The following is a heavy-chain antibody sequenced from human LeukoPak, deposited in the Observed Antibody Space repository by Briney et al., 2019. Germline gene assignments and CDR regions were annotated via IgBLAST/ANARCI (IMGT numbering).Heavy chain of an antibody. J-gene: IGHJ4*02. CDR1: GASISSYY. V-gene: IGHV4-59*08. D-gene: IGHD6-19*01. CDR3: ARHPFSAPFDS. Sequence: PSETLSLTCTVSGASISSYYWTWIRQPPGKGLEWIGYISYSGSTNYNPSLKSRVSISLDTSKNQFSLQLRSVTATDTAVYYCARHPFSAPFDSWGQGILVTVSS. CDR2: ISYSGST.